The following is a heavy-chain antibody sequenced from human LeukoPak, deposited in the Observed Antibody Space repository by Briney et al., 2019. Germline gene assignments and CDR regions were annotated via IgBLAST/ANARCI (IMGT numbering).Heavy chain of an antibody. V-gene: IGHV4-4*07. Sequence: SQTLSLACTVSGGSISSSYWSWIRQPAGKGLEWIGRIYTSGSTYYDPSLKSRVTMSVDTSKNQFSLKLSSVTAADTAVYYCARVVVGATKPYYFDYWGQGTLVTVSS. CDR1: GGSISSSY. CDR3: ARVVVGATKPYYFDY. CDR2: IYTSGST. D-gene: IGHD1-26*01. J-gene: IGHJ4*02.